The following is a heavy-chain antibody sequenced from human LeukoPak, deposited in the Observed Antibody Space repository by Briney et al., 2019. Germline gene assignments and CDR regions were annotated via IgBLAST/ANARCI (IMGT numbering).Heavy chain of an antibody. Sequence: ASVKVSCKASGGTFSSYAISWVRQAPGQGLEWMGGIIPIFGTANYAQKFQGRVTTTADESTSTAYMELSSLRSEDTAVYYCARDRGIVGATTIDYWGQGTLVTVSS. V-gene: IGHV1-69*13. CDR3: ARDRGIVGATTIDY. CDR1: GGTFSSYA. CDR2: IIPIFGTA. D-gene: IGHD1-26*01. J-gene: IGHJ4*02.